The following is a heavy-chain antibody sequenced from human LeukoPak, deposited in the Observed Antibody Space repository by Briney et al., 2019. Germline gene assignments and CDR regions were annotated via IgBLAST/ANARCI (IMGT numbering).Heavy chain of an antibody. CDR1: GYTFTSYD. CDR2: MNPNSGNT. D-gene: IGHD3-10*01. CDR3: ARDSNYYGSGSYFDP. Sequence: ASVKVSCKASGYTFTSYDINWVRQATGQGLEWMGWMNPNSGNTGYAQKFRGRVTMTRNTSISTAYMELSSLRSEDTAVYYCARDSNYYGSGSYFDPWGQGTLVTVSS. J-gene: IGHJ5*02. V-gene: IGHV1-8*01.